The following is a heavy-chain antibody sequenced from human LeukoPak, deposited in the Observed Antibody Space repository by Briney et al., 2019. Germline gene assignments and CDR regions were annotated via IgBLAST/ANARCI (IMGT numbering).Heavy chain of an antibody. Sequence: ASVKVSCKASGYTFTSYYMHWVRQAPGQGLEWMGIVNPSGGSTSYAQKFQGRVTMTRDTPTSTVYMELSSLRSEDTAVYYCARARTKWELLDYWGQGTLVTVSS. J-gene: IGHJ4*02. D-gene: IGHD1-26*01. V-gene: IGHV1-46*01. CDR1: GYTFTSYY. CDR2: VNPSGGST. CDR3: ARARTKWELLDY.